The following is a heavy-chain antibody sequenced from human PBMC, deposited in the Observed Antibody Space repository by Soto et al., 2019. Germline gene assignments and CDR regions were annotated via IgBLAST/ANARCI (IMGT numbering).Heavy chain of an antibody. CDR1: AFTFNYYG. CDR3: AKETGHRGPYDY. Sequence: EVQLLESGGGLVQPGGSLRLSCAASAFTFNYYGMNWVRKAPGKGLEWVSGISGSGDNTYYADSVKGRFTISRDNSKNMLFLQMNSLRAEDTAVYYCAKETGHRGPYDYWGQGTLVTVSS. V-gene: IGHV3-23*01. J-gene: IGHJ4*02. D-gene: IGHD5-12*01. CDR2: ISGSGDNT.